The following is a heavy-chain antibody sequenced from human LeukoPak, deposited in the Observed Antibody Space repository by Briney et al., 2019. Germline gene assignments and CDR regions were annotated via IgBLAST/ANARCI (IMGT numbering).Heavy chain of an antibody. V-gene: IGHV3-9*01. CDR2: ISWNSGSI. J-gene: IGHJ5*02. Sequence: GRSLRLSCAASGFTFDDYAMHWVRQAPGKGLEWVSGISWNSGSIGYADSVKGRFTISRDNAKNSLYLQMNSLRAEDTALYYCAKDGSAGFDPWGQGTLVTVSS. CDR1: GFTFDDYA. CDR3: AKDGSAGFDP.